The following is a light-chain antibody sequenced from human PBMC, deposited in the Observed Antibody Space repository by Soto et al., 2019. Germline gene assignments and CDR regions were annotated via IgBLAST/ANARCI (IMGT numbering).Light chain of an antibody. Sequence: DFQMSQSPSSLSASVGDRVTITCRASHSISSYLNWYQQRLGKAPKLLIYAASHLQSGVPSRFRGSGSGIDFTLTISSLQPEDFATYYCQQSYNTLSWTFGQGTKVDIK. V-gene: IGKV1-39*01. CDR1: HSISSY. CDR3: QQSYNTLSWT. J-gene: IGKJ1*01. CDR2: AAS.